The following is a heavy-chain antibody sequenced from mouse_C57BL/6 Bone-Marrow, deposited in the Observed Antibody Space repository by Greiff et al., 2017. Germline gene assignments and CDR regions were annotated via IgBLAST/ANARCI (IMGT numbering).Heavy chain of an antibody. V-gene: IGHV5-17*01. D-gene: IGHD1-1*01. Sequence: EVHLVESGGGLVKPGGSLKLSCAASGFTFSDYGMHWVRQAPEKGLEWVAYISSGSSTIYYADTVKGRFPLSSDNAKNTLFQQMTSRRSDDTAMYYCARRGYGSSYDAMDYWGQGTSVTVSS. J-gene: IGHJ4*01. CDR2: ISSGSSTI. CDR3: ARRGYGSSYDAMDY. CDR1: GFTFSDYG.